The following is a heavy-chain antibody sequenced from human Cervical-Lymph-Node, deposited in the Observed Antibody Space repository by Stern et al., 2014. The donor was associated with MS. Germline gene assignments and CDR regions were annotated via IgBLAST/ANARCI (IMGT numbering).Heavy chain of an antibody. CDR1: GNSLSDLS. CDR2: VDSEERER. CDR3: TTGDGHEDWGNEAFLV. J-gene: IGHJ3*01. V-gene: IGHV1-24*01. D-gene: IGHD5-24*01. Sequence: QDQLVQSGAEVEKPGASVKVSCKVSGNSLSDLSMHWVRQAPGKGLEWLGGVDSEERERIYAQKFQDRLYMTEDTSAGTAYMELSSLTSAGTAVYYCTTGDGHEDWGNEAFLVGGQGTMVTVS.